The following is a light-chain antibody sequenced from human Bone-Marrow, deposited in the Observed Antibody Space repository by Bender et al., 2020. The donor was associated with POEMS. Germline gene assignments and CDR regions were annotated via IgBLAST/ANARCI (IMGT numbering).Light chain of an antibody. CDR3: CSYTPSRNTYV. V-gene: IGLV2-23*02. CDR2: EVT. CDR1: SSDVGSYNL. Sequence: QSALTQPASVSGSPGQSITISCTGTSSDVGSYNLVSWYQQYPGKAPKLMIHEVTKRPSGVSYRFSGSKSGNTASLTISGLQAQDEADYYCCSYTPSRNTYVFGTGTRVTVL. J-gene: IGLJ1*01.